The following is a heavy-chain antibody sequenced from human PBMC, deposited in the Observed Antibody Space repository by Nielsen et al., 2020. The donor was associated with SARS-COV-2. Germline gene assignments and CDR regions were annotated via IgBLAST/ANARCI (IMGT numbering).Heavy chain of an antibody. Sequence: RQTPGKGLEWIGEINHSGSTNYNPSLKSRVTIPVDTSKNQFSLKLSSVTAADTAVYYCARGKTQPHYYGSGSYYYYYYGMDVWGQGTTVTVSS. D-gene: IGHD3-10*01. V-gene: IGHV4-34*01. CDR3: ARGKTQPHYYGSGSYYYYYYGMDV. CDR2: INHSGST. J-gene: IGHJ6*02.